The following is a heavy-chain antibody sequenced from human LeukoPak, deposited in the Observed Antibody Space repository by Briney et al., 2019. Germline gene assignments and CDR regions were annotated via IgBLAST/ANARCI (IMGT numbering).Heavy chain of an antibody. Sequence: PGGSLRLSCAASGFTFSSYAMSWVRQAPGKGLEWVSAISGSGGSTYYADSVKGRFTISRDNSKNTLHLQMNSLRAEDTAVYYCGEPIVDTAMADYWGQGTLVTVSS. CDR1: GFTFSSYA. J-gene: IGHJ4*02. D-gene: IGHD5-18*01. CDR2: ISGSGGST. CDR3: GEPIVDTAMADY. V-gene: IGHV3-23*01.